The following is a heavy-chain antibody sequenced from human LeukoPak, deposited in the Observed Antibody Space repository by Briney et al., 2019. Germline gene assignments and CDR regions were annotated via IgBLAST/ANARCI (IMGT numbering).Heavy chain of an antibody. Sequence: SETLSLTCTVSGDSISSDYWSWIRQPPGKGLEWIGYIFYSGGTNYNPSLKSRVTISVDTSKNQFSLKVSSVTAADTAVYYCARGRRSDTSMVIVYFDYWGQGTLVTVSS. D-gene: IGHD5-18*01. CDR3: ARGRRSDTSMVIVYFDY. CDR2: IFYSGGT. J-gene: IGHJ4*02. V-gene: IGHV4-59*01. CDR1: GDSISSDY.